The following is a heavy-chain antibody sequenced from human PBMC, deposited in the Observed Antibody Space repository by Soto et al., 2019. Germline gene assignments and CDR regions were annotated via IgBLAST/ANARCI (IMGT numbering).Heavy chain of an antibody. D-gene: IGHD6-19*01. CDR1: GGTFSSYA. Sequence: QVQLVQSGAEVKKPGSSVKVSCKASGGTFSSYAISWVRQAPGQGLEWMGGIIPIFGTANYAQKFQGRVTITADESTSTAYTELISLRSEDTAVYYCARAHLGLTYNSGCRYWGQGTLVTVSS. J-gene: IGHJ4*02. CDR2: IIPIFGTA. CDR3: ARAHLGLTYNSGCRY. V-gene: IGHV1-69*12.